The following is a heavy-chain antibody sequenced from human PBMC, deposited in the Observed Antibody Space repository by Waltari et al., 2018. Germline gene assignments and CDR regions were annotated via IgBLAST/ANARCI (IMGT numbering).Heavy chain of an antibody. CDR1: GGSFSGYY. V-gene: IGHV4-34*01. Sequence: QVQLQQWGAGLLKPSETLSLTCAVYGGSFSGYYWSWIRQPPGKGLEWIGEINHSGSTNYNPSLKSRVTISVDTSKNQFSLKLSSVTAADTAVYYCARGHSSGWYLGWGQGTLVTVSS. CDR3: ARGHSSGWYLG. D-gene: IGHD6-19*01. J-gene: IGHJ4*02. CDR2: INHSGST.